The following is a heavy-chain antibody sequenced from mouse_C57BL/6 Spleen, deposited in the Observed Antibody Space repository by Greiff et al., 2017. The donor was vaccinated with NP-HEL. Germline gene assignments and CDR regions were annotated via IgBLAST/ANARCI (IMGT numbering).Heavy chain of an antibody. V-gene: IGHV1-82*01. CDR2: IYPGDGDT. D-gene: IGHD1-1*01. J-gene: IGHJ3*01. CDR1: GYAFSSSW. Sequence: VHLVESGPELVKPGASVKISCKASGYAFSSSWMNWVKQRPGKGLEWIGRIYPGDGDTNYNGKFKGKATLTADKSSSTAYMQLSSLTSEDAAVYFCARDYYGSSPPWFAYWGQGTLVTVSA. CDR3: ARDYYGSSPPWFAY.